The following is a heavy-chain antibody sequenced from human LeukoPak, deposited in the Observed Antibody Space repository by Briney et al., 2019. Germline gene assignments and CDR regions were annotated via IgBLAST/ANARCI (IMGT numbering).Heavy chain of an antibody. Sequence: KPSETLSLTCTVSGGSVSSGSYHWSWIRQPPGKGLEWIGHIYYSGSTNYNPSLKSRVTISVDTSKNQFSLKLSSVTAADTAVYYCATSKLQLFPFDYWGQGTLVTVSS. D-gene: IGHD3-10*01. CDR3: ATSKLQLFPFDY. CDR2: IYYSGST. J-gene: IGHJ4*02. CDR1: GGSVSSGSYH. V-gene: IGHV4-61*01.